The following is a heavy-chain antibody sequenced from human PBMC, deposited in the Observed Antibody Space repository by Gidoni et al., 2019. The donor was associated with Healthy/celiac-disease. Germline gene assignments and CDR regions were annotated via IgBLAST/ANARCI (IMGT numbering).Heavy chain of an antibody. J-gene: IGHJ4*02. CDR3: ARRVGVGMVHFDY. V-gene: IGHV4-39*01. CDR1: GGSISSSSYY. Sequence: QLQLQESGPGLVKPSETLSLTCTVSGGSISSSSYYWGWIRQPPGKGLEWIGSIYYSGSTYYNPSLKSRVTISVDTSKNQFSLKLSPVTAADTAVYYCARRVGVGMVHFDYWGQGTLVTVSS. D-gene: IGHD3-10*01. CDR2: IYYSGST.